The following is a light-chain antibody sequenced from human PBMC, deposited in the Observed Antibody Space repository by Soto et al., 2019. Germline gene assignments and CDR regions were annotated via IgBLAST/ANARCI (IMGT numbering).Light chain of an antibody. CDR2: STS. CDR3: AAWDERMDVYG. Sequence: QSVLTQPPSASGTPGQIVAISCSGSSSNIGSNTVTWYQQLPGTAPKLLIYSTSQRSSGVPGRFSGSKSGASASLSLSGLQSEDEADYYCAAWDERMDVYGFGEGTKVNV. V-gene: IGLV1-44*01. CDR1: SSNIGSNT. J-gene: IGLJ1*01.